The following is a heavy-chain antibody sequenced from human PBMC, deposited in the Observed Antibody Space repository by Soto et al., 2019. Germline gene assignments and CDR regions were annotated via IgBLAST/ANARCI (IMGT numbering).Heavy chain of an antibody. V-gene: IGHV1-18*01. J-gene: IGHJ4*02. D-gene: IGHD4-17*01. CDR1: GYTFINSG. CDR2: ISPNSGNT. CDR3: ARRPPFSYGDYVTYYFDY. Sequence: QVQLVQSGGEVKKPGASVKVSCKASGYTFINSGINWVRQAPGQGLEWMGWISPNSGNTNYAQNLQGRVTMTTDTSTSTSYMELRSLISDDTAVYYCARRPPFSYGDYVTYYFDYWGQGTLVTVSS.